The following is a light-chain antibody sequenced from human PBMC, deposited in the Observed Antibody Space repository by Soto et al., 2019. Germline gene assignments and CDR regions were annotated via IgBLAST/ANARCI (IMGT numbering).Light chain of an antibody. V-gene: IGKV3-20*01. J-gene: IGKJ1*01. Sequence: EIVLTQSPGTLSLSPGERATLFCRASQTVRNNYLAWYQQRPGQAPRLLIYGASSRATGIPDRFSGSGSGTAFTLTISRLEPEDFAVYYCQQYGSSPRTFGQGTKVEIK. CDR2: GAS. CDR3: QQYGSSPRT. CDR1: QTVRNNY.